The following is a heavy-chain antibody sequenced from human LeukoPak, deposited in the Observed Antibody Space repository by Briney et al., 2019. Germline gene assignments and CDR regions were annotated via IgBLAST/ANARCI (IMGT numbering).Heavy chain of an antibody. Sequence: EASVKVSCKASGGTFSSYAISWVRQAPGQGLEWMGGIIPIFGTANYAQKFQGRVTITAGESTSTACMELSSLRSEDTAVYYCARARNEWLWKDNYYYYYMDVWGKGTTVTVSS. J-gene: IGHJ6*03. V-gene: IGHV1-69*13. CDR3: ARARNEWLWKDNYYYYYMDV. CDR1: GGTFSSYA. D-gene: IGHD5-12*01. CDR2: IIPIFGTA.